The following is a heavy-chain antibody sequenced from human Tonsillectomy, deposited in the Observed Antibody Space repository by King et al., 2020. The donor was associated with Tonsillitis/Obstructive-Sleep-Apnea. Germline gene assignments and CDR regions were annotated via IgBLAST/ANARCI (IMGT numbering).Heavy chain of an antibody. V-gene: IGHV3-30*18. Sequence: HVQLVESGGGVVQPGRSLRLSCAASGFTFSNYGMHWVRQAPGKGLEWVTAISYDGSNKYYADSVKGRFTISRDNSKNTLYLQMNSLRVEDTAVFYCAKAGSTAMAYFDYWGQGTLVTVSS. CDR2: ISYDGSNK. J-gene: IGHJ4*02. CDR1: GFTFSNYG. D-gene: IGHD5-18*01. CDR3: AKAGSTAMAYFDY.